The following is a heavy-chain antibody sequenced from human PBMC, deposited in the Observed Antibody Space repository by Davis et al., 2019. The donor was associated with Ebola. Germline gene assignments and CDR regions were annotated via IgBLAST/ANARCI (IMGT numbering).Heavy chain of an antibody. CDR3: ARAQFPTTSDH. J-gene: IGHJ4*02. Sequence: AASVKVSCKASGYTFTYRYLHWVRQAPGQALEWMGWINPHNGNTNYAQNVQGRVTMTTDTSTSTAYMEVGSLRSDDTAVYYCARAQFPTTSDHWGQGTLVTVSS. V-gene: IGHV1-18*04. D-gene: IGHD1-1*01. CDR1: GYTFTYRY. CDR2: INPHNGNT.